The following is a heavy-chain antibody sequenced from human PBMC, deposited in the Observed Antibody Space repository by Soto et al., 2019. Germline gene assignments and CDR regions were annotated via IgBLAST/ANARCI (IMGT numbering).Heavy chain of an antibody. Sequence: LRLSCAASGFTFSSYGMHWVRQAPGKGLEWVAVIWYDGSNKYYADSVNGRFTISRDNSKNTLYLQMNSLRAEDTAVYYCARGCFLNSGSCLDYYGMDVWGQGTTVTVSS. D-gene: IGHD1-26*01. CDR1: GFTFSSYG. V-gene: IGHV3-33*01. CDR3: ARGCFLNSGSCLDYYGMDV. CDR2: IWYDGSNK. J-gene: IGHJ6*02.